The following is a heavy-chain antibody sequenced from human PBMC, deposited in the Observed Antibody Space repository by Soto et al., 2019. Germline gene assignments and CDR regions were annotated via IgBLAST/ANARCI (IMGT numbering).Heavy chain of an antibody. V-gene: IGHV4-31*03. D-gene: IGHD1-1*01. CDR2: IYYSGST. CDR1: GGSISSGGHF. Sequence: QVQLQESGPGLVKPSQSLSLTCTVSGGSISSGGHFWSWIRQHPGKGLEWIGSIYYSGSTYYNPSLKTRVTISVDTSKNQFSLKLSSVTAADTAVFYCATTRLVLPVNRGVFQYHGVDIWGQGTMVTVSS. J-gene: IGHJ6*02. CDR3: ATTRLVLPVNRGVFQYHGVDI.